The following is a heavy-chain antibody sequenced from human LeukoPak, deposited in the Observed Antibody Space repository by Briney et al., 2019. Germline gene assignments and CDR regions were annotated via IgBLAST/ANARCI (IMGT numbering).Heavy chain of an antibody. CDR1: GYTFTGYY. Sequence: ASVKASCKASGYTFTGYYMHWVPQAPGQRLEWMGWINPNSGGTNYAQKLQGRVDMTTETSTSTAYMELRSLRSDDTAVYYCARGSSGYHYYFDYWGQGTLVTVSS. V-gene: IGHV1-2*02. CDR2: INPNSGGT. CDR3: ARGSSGYHYYFDY. D-gene: IGHD3-22*01. J-gene: IGHJ4*02.